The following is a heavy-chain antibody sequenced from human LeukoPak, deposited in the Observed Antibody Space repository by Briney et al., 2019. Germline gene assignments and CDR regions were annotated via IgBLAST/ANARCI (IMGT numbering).Heavy chain of an antibody. V-gene: IGHV4-61*08. Sequence: SETLSLTCGVSGVSVGSAGYYWTWIRQPPGKGLEWIGFIYYSGNNNYNTFLKGRVTMSIDPSNNQFSLRLSSVTAADTAVYYCARSQSQSGSYRYYFAFWGQGTLVTVSS. CDR1: GVSVGSAGYY. J-gene: IGHJ4*02. CDR3: ARSQSQSGSYRYYFAF. CDR2: IYYSGNN. D-gene: IGHD3-16*02.